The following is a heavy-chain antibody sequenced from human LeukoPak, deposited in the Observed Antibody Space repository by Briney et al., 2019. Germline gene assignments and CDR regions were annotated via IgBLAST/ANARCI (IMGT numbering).Heavy chain of an antibody. CDR1: GFTFSSYA. Sequence: GGSLRLSCAASGFTFSSYAMSWVRQAPGKGLEWVSAISGSGGSTYYADSVKGRFTISRDNSKNTLYLQMNSLRAEDTAVYYCARADTIFGVVTPRGWFDPWGQGTLVTVSS. D-gene: IGHD3-3*01. J-gene: IGHJ5*02. V-gene: IGHV3-23*01. CDR3: ARADTIFGVVTPRGWFDP. CDR2: ISGSGGST.